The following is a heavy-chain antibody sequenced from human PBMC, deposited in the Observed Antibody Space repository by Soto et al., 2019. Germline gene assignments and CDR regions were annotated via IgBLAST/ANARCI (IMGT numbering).Heavy chain of an antibody. CDR2: ISSNSAYI. Sequence: PGWSLRLSCAASGFTFRSFTMNWVRQAPGKGLEWVSTISSNSAYIYYTDALRGRFTISRDNAKNSLHLQMNSLRAEDTAVYYCTRDASRGSSARGWFDPWGPGTLVTVSS. CDR1: GFTFRSFT. CDR3: TRDASRGSSARGWFDP. D-gene: IGHD6-13*01. V-gene: IGHV3-21*01. J-gene: IGHJ5*02.